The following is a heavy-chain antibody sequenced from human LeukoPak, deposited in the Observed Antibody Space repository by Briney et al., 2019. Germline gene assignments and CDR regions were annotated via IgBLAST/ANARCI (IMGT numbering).Heavy chain of an antibody. J-gene: IGHJ3*02. D-gene: IGHD3-22*01. Sequence: SETLSLTCAVYGGSFSGYYWSWIRRPPGKGLEWIGEINHSGSTNYNPSLKSRVTISVDTSKNQFSLKLSSVTAADTAVYYCARDTSYYDSSGYYYDRDAFDIWGQGTMVTVSS. CDR2: INHSGST. V-gene: IGHV4-34*01. CDR1: GGSFSGYY. CDR3: ARDTSYYDSSGYYYDRDAFDI.